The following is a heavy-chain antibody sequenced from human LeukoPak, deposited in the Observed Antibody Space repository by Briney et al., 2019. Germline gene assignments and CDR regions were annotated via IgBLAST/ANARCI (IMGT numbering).Heavy chain of an antibody. CDR1: GGSFSGYY. J-gene: IGHJ6*02. Sequence: PSETLSLTCAVYGGSFSGYYWSWIRQPPGKGLEWIGEINHSGSTNYNPSLKSRVTISVDTSKNQFSLKLSSVTAADTAAYYCARVDVGYCSSTSCYGDYYYYYGMDVWGQGTTVTVSS. CDR3: ARVDVGYCSSTSCYGDYYYYYGMDV. D-gene: IGHD2-2*03. CDR2: INHSGST. V-gene: IGHV4-34*01.